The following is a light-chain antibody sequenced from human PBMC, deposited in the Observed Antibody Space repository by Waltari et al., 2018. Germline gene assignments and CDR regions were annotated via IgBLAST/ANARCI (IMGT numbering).Light chain of an antibody. CDR3: QQFHSYPRT. CDR1: QSLLYSSNGQNY. CDR2: WSS. V-gene: IGKV4-1*01. J-gene: IGKJ1*01. Sequence: DIVMTQSPDSLAMSLGERATIHCKSSQSLLYSSNGQNYLAWFPQKPGQPPKLLISWSSIRESGVPDRFSGSGSETDFTLTISSLQAEDVAIYYCQQFHSYPRTFGQGTKVEIK.